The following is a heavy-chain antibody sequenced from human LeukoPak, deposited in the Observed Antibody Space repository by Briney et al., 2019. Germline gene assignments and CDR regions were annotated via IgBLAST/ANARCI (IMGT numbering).Heavy chain of an antibody. D-gene: IGHD1-26*01. V-gene: IGHV1-46*01. Sequence: ASVKVSCKASGYTFTSYYMHWLRQAPGQGLEWMGIINPSGCSTSYPQKFQGRGTMTRDTSTRTVYMELSTLRSEDTAVYYCARGSATTFDYWGQGTLVTVSS. CDR2: INPSGCST. CDR3: ARGSATTFDY. J-gene: IGHJ4*02. CDR1: GYTFTSYY.